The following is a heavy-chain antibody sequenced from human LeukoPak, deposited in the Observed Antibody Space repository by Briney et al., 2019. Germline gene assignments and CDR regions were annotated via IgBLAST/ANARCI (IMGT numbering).Heavy chain of an antibody. V-gene: IGHV4-39*01. D-gene: IGHD3-22*01. Sequence: SETLSLTCTVSGGSISSSSYYWGWIRQPPGKGLEWIGSIYYSGSTYYNPSLKSRVTISVDTSKNQFSLKLSSVTAADTAVYYCARGEDYYDSSGLPHDAFDIWGQGTMVTVSS. CDR2: IYYSGST. CDR3: ARGEDYYDSSGLPHDAFDI. J-gene: IGHJ3*02. CDR1: GGSISSSSYY.